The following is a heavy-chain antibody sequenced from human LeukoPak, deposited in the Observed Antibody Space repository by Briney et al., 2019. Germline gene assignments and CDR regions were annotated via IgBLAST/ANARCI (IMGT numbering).Heavy chain of an antibody. CDR3: AKVPTSFYTASWGFDN. Sequence: GGSLRLSCAASGFTFSSYAMSWVRQAPGKGLEWVSAISGSESSTYYADSVRGRFTISRDNSKNTLYLQMNSLRREAMAVYYCAKVPTSFYTASWGFDNWGQGTLVTVSS. J-gene: IGHJ4*02. CDR2: ISGSESST. D-gene: IGHD5-18*01. CDR1: GFTFSSYA. V-gene: IGHV3-23*01.